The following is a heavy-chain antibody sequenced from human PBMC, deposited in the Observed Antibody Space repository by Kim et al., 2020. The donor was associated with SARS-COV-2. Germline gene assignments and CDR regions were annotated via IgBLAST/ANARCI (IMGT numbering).Heavy chain of an antibody. V-gene: IGHV3-30*02. Sequence: KYYADSVKGRFTISRDNSKNTLYLQMNSLRAEDTAVYYCAKDRDSSCMDVWGQGTTVTVSS. CDR3: AKDRDSSCMDV. CDR2: K. J-gene: IGHJ6*02. D-gene: IGHD6-13*01.